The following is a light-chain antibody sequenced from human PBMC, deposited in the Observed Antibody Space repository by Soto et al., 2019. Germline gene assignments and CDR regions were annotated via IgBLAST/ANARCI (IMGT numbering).Light chain of an antibody. CDR1: SSDVGSYNL. Sequence: QSVLTQPASVSGSPGQSITISCTGTSSDVGSYNLVSWYQQHPGKAPKLMIYEVSKRPSGVSNRFSGSKSGDTASLTISGLQAEDEADYYCCSYEGSSTLRGYVFGTGTKVTVL. V-gene: IGLV2-23*02. J-gene: IGLJ1*01. CDR3: CSYEGSSTLRGYV. CDR2: EVS.